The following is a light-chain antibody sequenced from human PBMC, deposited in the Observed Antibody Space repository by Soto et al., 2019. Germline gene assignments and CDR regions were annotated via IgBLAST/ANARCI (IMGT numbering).Light chain of an antibody. CDR1: QSISTW. Sequence: DIPMTQSPSTLSASVGDRVTITCRATQSISTWLAWYQQKPGKAPKLLLYDASSLRGGVPSRFSGSGSRTEFTLTISSLHPHDLATYYCQEYESYSRTFGQGTEVQIK. J-gene: IGKJ1*01. CDR3: QEYESYSRT. CDR2: DAS. V-gene: IGKV1-5*01.